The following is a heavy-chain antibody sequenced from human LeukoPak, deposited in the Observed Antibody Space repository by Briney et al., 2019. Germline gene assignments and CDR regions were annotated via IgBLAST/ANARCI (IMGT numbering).Heavy chain of an antibody. CDR2: ISGTSTTI. V-gene: IGHV3-48*02. CDR1: GFTFSSYA. Sequence: GGSLRLSCAASGFTFSSYAMNWVRQAPGQGLEWVSYISGTSTTIYYADSVKGRFTISRDNAKSSLYLQLNSLRDEDTAVYYCARDFKYGDRTYDYWGQGTLVTVSS. CDR3: ARDFKYGDRTYDY. J-gene: IGHJ4*02. D-gene: IGHD4-17*01.